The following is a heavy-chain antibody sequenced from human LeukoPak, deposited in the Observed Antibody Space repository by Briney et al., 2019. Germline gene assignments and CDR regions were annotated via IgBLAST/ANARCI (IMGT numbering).Heavy chain of an antibody. CDR1: GGSISSYY. CDR3: ARGARITMIRGVINWSDP. CDR2: NYYSGST. V-gene: IGHV4-59*01. J-gene: IGHJ5*02. Sequence: SETLSLTCTVSGGSISSYYWSWIRQPPGKGLEWIGYNYYSGSTNYNASLKSRVTISVDTSKNQFSLKLSSVTAADTAVYYCARGARITMIRGVINWSDPWGQGTLVTVSS. D-gene: IGHD3-10*01.